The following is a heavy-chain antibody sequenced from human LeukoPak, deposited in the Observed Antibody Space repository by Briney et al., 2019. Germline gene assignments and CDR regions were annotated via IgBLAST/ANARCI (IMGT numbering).Heavy chain of an antibody. V-gene: IGHV4-59*02. J-gene: IGHJ3*01. CDR3: ARYKLITVDAFDV. CDR2: VYDSGTT. Sequence: PSETLSLTCTVSGGSVSTYSWNWIRQPPGKGLEWIGYVYDSGTTDYNPSLKSRLTISVDTSKNQFSLRLSSVTAADTAVYYCARYKLITVDAFDVWGQGTMVTVSS. D-gene: IGHD2-8*01. CDR1: GGSVSTYS.